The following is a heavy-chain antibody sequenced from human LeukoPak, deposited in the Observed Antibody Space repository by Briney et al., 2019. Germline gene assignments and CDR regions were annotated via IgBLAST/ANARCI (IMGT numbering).Heavy chain of an antibody. D-gene: IGHD3-9*01. CDR2: ISGSGGST. CDR3: AKVFRGNYYYMDV. CDR1: GFTFSSYA. J-gene: IGHJ6*03. Sequence: TGGSLRLSCAASGFTFSSYAMSWVRQAPGKGLEWVSAISGSGGSTYYADSVKGRFTISRDNSKNTLYLQMNSLRAEDTAVYYCAKVFRGNYYYMDVWGKGTTVTVSS. V-gene: IGHV3-23*01.